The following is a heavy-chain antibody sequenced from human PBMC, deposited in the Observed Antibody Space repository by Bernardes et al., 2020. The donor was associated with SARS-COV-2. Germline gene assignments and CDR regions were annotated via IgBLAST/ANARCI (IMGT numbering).Heavy chain of an antibody. Sequence: ASVKVSCKASGYIFTNYGISWVRQAPGQGLEWMGWVRTSNGETNYAEKFQGRVTMNIDSSTSTAYMDLRSLRSDDTAVYYCARSSPMRKRFEAFDVWGPGTTVIVSS. CDR1: GYIFTNYG. CDR3: ARSSPMRKRFEAFDV. J-gene: IGHJ3*01. D-gene: IGHD3-16*01. CDR2: VRTSNGET. V-gene: IGHV1-18*01.